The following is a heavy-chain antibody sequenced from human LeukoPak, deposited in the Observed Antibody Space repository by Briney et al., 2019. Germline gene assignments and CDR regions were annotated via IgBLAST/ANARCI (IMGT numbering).Heavy chain of an antibody. CDR2: IYYSGST. CDR1: GASVSNNNYY. V-gene: IGHV4-61*01. CDR3: ARGITMVRGVIKGLRFDAFDI. Sequence: SETLSLTCTVSGASVSNNNYYWSWIRQPPGKGLEWIGYIYYSGSTNYNPSLKSRVTISVDTSKNQFSLKLSSVTAADTAVYYCARGITMVRGVIKGLRFDAFDIWGQGTMVTVSS. J-gene: IGHJ3*02. D-gene: IGHD3-10*01.